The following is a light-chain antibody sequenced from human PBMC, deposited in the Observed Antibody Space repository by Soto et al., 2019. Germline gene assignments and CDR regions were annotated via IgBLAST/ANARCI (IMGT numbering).Light chain of an antibody. V-gene: IGLV1-40*01. Sequence: QSVLTQPPSVSGAPGQRVTISCTGSRSNIGAGYDVHWYQQLPGTAPRLLINANTNRPSGVPDRFSGSKSGTSASLAISGLQAVDLCDYFCPPYSSRRPDSVFGPGPIVTDL. J-gene: IGLJ1*01. CDR3: PPYSSRRPDSV. CDR2: ANT. CDR1: RSNIGAGYD.